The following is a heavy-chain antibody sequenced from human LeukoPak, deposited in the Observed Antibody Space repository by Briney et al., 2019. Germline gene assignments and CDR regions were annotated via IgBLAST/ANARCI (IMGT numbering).Heavy chain of an antibody. V-gene: IGHV3-48*01. D-gene: IGHD3-3*01. Sequence: GGSVRLSCAASGFSFSDYHMNWVREAPGKGLEWVSYISGSSTTIFYADSVQGRFTISRDNSKRTLFLQMNSLRAEDTAFYYCAKAELGVDTFFDYWGQGTLVTVSS. CDR2: ISGSSTTI. J-gene: IGHJ4*02. CDR1: GFSFSDYH. CDR3: AKAELGVDTFFDY.